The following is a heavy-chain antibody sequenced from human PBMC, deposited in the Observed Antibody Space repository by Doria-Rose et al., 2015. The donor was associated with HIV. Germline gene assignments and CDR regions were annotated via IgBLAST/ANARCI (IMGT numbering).Heavy chain of an antibody. V-gene: IGHV2-26*01. CDR3: ARIKSSRWYHKYYFDF. CDR1: GVSLSSPGMG. CDR2: IFSDDER. J-gene: IGHJ4*02. D-gene: IGHD6-13*01. Sequence: QVTLKESGPVLVKPTETLTLTCTVSGVSLSSPGMGVSWIRQPPGKALEWLANIFSDDERSYKTSLKSRLTISRATSKSQVVLTMTDMDPVDTATYYCARIKSSRWYHKYYFDFWGQGTLAIVSA.